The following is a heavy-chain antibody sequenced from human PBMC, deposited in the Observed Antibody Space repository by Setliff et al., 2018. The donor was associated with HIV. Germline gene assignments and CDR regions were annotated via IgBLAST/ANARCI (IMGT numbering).Heavy chain of an antibody. Sequence: SETLSLTCTVSGGSISSSSYYWGWIRQPPGKGLQWIGSIYYRGSTYYNPSLKSRVTISVDTSKNQSSLKLRSVTAADTALYYCARGRYRSRWYTSDHYYIDVWGKGTTVTVSS. V-gene: IGHV4-39*01. CDR2: IYYRGST. CDR3: ARGRYRSRWYTSDHYYIDV. CDR1: GGSISSSSYY. D-gene: IGHD6-13*01. J-gene: IGHJ6*03.